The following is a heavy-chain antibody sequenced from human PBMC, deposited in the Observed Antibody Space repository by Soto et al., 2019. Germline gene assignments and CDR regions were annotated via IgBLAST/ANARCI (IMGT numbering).Heavy chain of an antibody. CDR1: GYAFHTHA. CDR3: AGDFSSGSP. D-gene: IGHD6-19*01. V-gene: IGHV1-3*01. J-gene: IGHJ5*02. CDR2: ITAGSGST. Sequence: QVQLVQAGAEVRKPGASVTVSCKAFGYAFHTHAIHWVRQAPGQSLEWMGWITAGSGSTRYSQNFQGRFSLTRDTSASTAYMELSGLTAEDTATYGCAGDFSSGSPWGQGTLVTVSS.